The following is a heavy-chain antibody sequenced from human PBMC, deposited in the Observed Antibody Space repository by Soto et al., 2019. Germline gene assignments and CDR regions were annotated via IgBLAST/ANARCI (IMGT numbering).Heavy chain of an antibody. CDR2: VSYDESKQ. Sequence: ESGGGVVQPGRSLRVSCAASGFTFSNYAMHWVRQAPGKGLEWVAVVSYDESKQFYADSVEGRFTISRDSSKSTLYLHMDNLRDEDTAVYYCARDRVYYYDNSGYYNFDYWGQGTLVTVSS. J-gene: IGHJ4*02. V-gene: IGHV3-30-3*01. CDR3: ARDRVYYYDNSGYYNFDY. CDR1: GFTFSNYA. D-gene: IGHD3-22*01.